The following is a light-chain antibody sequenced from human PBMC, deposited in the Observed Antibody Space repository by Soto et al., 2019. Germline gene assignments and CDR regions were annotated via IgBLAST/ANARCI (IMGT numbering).Light chain of an antibody. CDR2: KAS. J-gene: IGKJ1*01. CDR1: QAIRTA. Sequence: DIQMTQSPSSLSASVGDTVTITCRASQAIRTALGWYQQKPGKAPKLLIYKASTLKSGVPSRFSGSGSGTEFTLTISSLQPDDFATYYCQHYYSSSETFGQGTKVDIK. V-gene: IGKV1-5*03. CDR3: QHYYSSSET.